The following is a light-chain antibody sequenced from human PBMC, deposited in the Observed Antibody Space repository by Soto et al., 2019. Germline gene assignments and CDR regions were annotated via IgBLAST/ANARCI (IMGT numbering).Light chain of an antibody. V-gene: IGLV2-14*01. CDR3: SSYTSSSTYV. Sequence: QSVLAQPASVSGSPGQSITISCTGTSXDVGGYNYVSWYQQHPGKAPKLMIYEVSNRPSGVSNRFSGSKSGNTASLTISGPQAEDEADYYCSSYTSSSTYVFGTGTKVTVL. CDR2: EVS. CDR1: SXDVGGYNY. J-gene: IGLJ1*01.